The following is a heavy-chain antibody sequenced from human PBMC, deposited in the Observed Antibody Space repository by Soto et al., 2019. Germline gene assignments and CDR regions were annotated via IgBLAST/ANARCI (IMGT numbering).Heavy chain of an antibody. J-gene: IGHJ5*02. CDR1: GFTFSSYA. CDR3: ANGWSDGVDSIPWFDP. D-gene: IGHD3-3*01. V-gene: IGHV3-23*01. CDR2: ISGSGGST. Sequence: EVQLLESGGGLVQPGGSLRLSCAASGFTFSSYAMSWVRQAPGKGLEWVSAISGSGGSTYYADSVKGRFTISRDNSKNTLYLQMNSLRAEDTAVYYCANGWSDGVDSIPWFDPWGQGTLVTVSS.